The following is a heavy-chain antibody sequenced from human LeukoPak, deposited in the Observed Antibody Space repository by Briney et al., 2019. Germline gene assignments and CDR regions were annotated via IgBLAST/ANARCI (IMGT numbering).Heavy chain of an antibody. CDR3: ARGRRYYYDSSGYLY. CDR2: INHSGST. Sequence: PSETLSLTCAVYGGSFSGYYWSWIRQPPGKGLEWIGEINHSGSTNYNPSLKSRVTISVDTSKNQFSLKLSSVTAADTAVYYCARGRRYYYDSSGYLYWGQGTLVTVSS. V-gene: IGHV4-34*01. D-gene: IGHD3-22*01. CDR1: GGSFSGYY. J-gene: IGHJ4*02.